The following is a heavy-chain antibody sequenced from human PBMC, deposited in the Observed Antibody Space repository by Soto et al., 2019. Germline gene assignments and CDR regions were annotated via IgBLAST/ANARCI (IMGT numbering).Heavy chain of an antibody. J-gene: IGHJ4*02. V-gene: IGHV5-10-1*01. CDR3: ARQIYDSDTGPNFQYYFDS. CDR2: IDPSDSQT. Sequence: PGESLKISCKGSGYSFVGSWITWVRQKPVKGLEWMGRIDPSDSQTYYSPSFRGHVTISVTKSITTVFLQWSSLRASDTAMYYCARQIYDSDTGPNFQYYFDSWGQGTPVTVSS. CDR1: GYSFVGSW. D-gene: IGHD3-22*01.